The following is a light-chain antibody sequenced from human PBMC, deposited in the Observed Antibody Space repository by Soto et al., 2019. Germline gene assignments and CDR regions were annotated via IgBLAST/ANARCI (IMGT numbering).Light chain of an antibody. CDR2: DAS. V-gene: IGKV3D-15*01. Sequence: EIVMTQSPATLSVSPGERATLSCRASQSVSTYLAWYQQKPGQAPRLLIYDASTRATGIPARFSGSGSGTEFTLTISSLQSEDFAVYYCQHHSNWPPLTFGQGTKVEIK. CDR1: QSVSTY. J-gene: IGKJ1*01. CDR3: QHHSNWPPLT.